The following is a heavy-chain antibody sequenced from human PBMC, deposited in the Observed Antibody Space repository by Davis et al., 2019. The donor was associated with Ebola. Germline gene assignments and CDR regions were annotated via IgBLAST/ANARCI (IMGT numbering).Heavy chain of an antibody. CDR1: GGPISSGGYS. J-gene: IGHJ4*02. D-gene: IGHD5-24*01. CDR3: ARDKGDGYNYWGD. V-gene: IGHV4-30-2*01. Sequence: MPSDILSPTCAVPGGPISSGGYSWSWIRQPPGKGLEWIGYIYHSGSTYYNPSLKSRVTISVDRSKNQFSLKLYFVTAADTAVYYCARDKGDGYNYWGDWGQGTLVTVSS. CDR2: IYHSGST.